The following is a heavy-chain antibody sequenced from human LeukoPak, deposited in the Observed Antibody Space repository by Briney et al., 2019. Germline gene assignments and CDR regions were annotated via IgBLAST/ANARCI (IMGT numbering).Heavy chain of an antibody. CDR1: GGSISSSSYY. J-gene: IGHJ5*02. D-gene: IGHD3-22*01. V-gene: IGHV4-61*05. CDR3: ARHDNYPGFGRGFDP. Sequence: SETLSLTCTVSGGSISSSSYYWGWIRQPPGRGLEWIGYMFYSGTTSYNPSLKSRVTLSTDTSKNHFSLKLSSVTAADTGVYYCARHDNYPGFGRGFDPWGQGFLVTVTS. CDR2: MFYSGTT.